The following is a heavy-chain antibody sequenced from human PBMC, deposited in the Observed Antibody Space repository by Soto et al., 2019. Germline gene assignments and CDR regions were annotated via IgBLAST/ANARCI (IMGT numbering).Heavy chain of an antibody. CDR2: INPSGGST. CDR1: GYSFTSYY. V-gene: IGHV1-46*01. J-gene: IGHJ4*02. Sequence: XSGTVSCKAAGYSFTSYYMHCGQQAPGQELEWMGIINPSGGSTSYEQKLQCRVTMTRDTSTGTVYMVLSSLRSEDTAVYYCARDPDSGRYLDYWGQGT. CDR3: ARDPDSGRYLDY. D-gene: IGHD1-26*01.